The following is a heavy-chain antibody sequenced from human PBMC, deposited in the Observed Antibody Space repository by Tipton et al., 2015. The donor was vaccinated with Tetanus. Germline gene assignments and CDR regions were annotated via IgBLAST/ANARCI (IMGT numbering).Heavy chain of an antibody. V-gene: IGHV4-59*01. D-gene: IGHD3-22*01. CDR1: GGSMNSYY. CDR3: ARIRYYPDSSAFLSDY. CDR2: IYYRGET. Sequence: GLVKPSETLSLICTVSGGSMNSYYWSWMRQPPGKGLEWLGYIYYRGETNYNPSVSSRLTISLDTSKNQVSLRLTSVTAADTAVYFCARIRYYPDSSAFLSDYWGRGIRVTVSS. J-gene: IGHJ4*02.